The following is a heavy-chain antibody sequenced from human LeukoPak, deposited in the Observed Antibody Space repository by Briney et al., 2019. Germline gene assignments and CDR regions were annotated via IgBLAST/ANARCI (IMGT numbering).Heavy chain of an antibody. J-gene: IGHJ4*02. CDR3: AKFLPTHIVVANYYFDY. D-gene: IGHD2-21*01. CDR2: ISGSGGST. V-gene: IGHV3-23*01. Sequence: GGSLRLSCAASGFTFSSYAMSWVRQAPGKGLEWVSAISGSGGSTYYADSVKGRFTIPRDNSKNTLYLQMNSLRAEDTAVYYCAKFLPTHIVVANYYFDYWGQGTLVTVSS. CDR1: GFTFSSYA.